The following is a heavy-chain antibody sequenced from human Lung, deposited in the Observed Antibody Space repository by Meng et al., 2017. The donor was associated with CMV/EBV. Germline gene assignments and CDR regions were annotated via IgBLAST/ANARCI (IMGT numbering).Heavy chain of an antibody. CDR1: GFTFSSYA. J-gene: IGHJ5*02. D-gene: IGHD3-22*01. CDR3: ARDDSSS. CDR2: ISYDGSNK. V-gene: IGHV3-30-3*01. Sequence: QVQLVESGGGVVQPGRSLRLSCAASGFTFSSYAMHWVRQAPGKGLEWVAVISYDGSNKYYADSVKGRFTISRDNSKSTLYLQMNSLRAEDTAVYYCARDDSSSWGQGTLVTVSS.